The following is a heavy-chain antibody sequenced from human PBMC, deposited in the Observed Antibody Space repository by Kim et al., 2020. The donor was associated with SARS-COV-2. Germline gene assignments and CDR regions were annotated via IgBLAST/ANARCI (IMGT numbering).Heavy chain of an antibody. CDR3: ARLNGGDY. D-gene: IGHD2-8*01. V-gene: IGHV4-39*01. Sequence: YTGNHHYNPSLKTRVTISVDTSKNQFALNLRSVTAADTAVYYCARLNGGDYWGQGTLVLVSS. CDR2: YTGNH. J-gene: IGHJ4*02.